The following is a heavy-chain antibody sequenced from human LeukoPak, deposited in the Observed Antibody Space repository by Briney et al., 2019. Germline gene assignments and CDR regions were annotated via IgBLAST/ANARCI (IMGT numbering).Heavy chain of an antibody. CDR3: ARPAHSKGFDF. J-gene: IGHJ4*02. Sequence: KPSETLSLTCTVSGGSISSYYWGWIRQSPGKGLEWIGSIFHSGNTYYNPSLKSRVTISVDTSKNQFSLKLTSVTAADTAVYYCARPAHSKGFDFWSQGSLVSVSS. CDR1: GGSISSYY. D-gene: IGHD2/OR15-2a*01. CDR2: IFHSGNT. V-gene: IGHV4-38-2*02.